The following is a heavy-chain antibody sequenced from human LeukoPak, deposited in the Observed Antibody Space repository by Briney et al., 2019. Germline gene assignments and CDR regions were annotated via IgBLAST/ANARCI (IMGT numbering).Heavy chain of an antibody. CDR3: AKVRRGYYDSSGYYFDY. V-gene: IGHV3-21*01. D-gene: IGHD3-22*01. Sequence: PGGSLRLSCAASGFTFSSYSMNWVRQAPGKGLEWVSSISSSSSYIYYADSVKGRFTISRDNAKNSLYLQMNSLRAEDTAVYYCAKVRRGYYDSSGYYFDYWGQGTLVTVSS. CDR2: ISSSSSYI. J-gene: IGHJ4*02. CDR1: GFTFSSYS.